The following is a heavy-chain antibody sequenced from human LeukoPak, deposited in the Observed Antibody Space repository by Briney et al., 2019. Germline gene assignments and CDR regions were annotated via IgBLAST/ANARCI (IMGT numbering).Heavy chain of an antibody. V-gene: IGHV1-46*01. CDR2: INPSGGST. Sequence: ASVKVSCKASGYTFTSYYMHWVRQAPGQGLEWTGIINPSGGSTSYAQKFQGRVTMTRDMSTSTVYMELSSLRSEDTAVYYCARASYSSSWYVGSVTFDYWGQGTLVTVSS. J-gene: IGHJ4*02. D-gene: IGHD6-13*01. CDR3: ARASYSSSWYVGSVTFDY. CDR1: GYTFTSYY.